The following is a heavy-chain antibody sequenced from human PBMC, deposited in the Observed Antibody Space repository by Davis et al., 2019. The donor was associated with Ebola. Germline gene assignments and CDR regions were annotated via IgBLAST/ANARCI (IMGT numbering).Heavy chain of an antibody. CDR1: GFNLSSYE. Sequence: GESLKISCAASGFNLSSYEMNWVRQAPGKGLEWVSYISSGGTMNYADSVKGRFTISRDHSKHTLYLQMNSLRPEDTALYYCARTPEYHYGGTFDYWGLGTLVTVSS. D-gene: IGHD4-23*01. CDR3: ARTPEYHYGGTFDY. J-gene: IGHJ4*02. V-gene: IGHV3-48*03. CDR2: ISSGGTM.